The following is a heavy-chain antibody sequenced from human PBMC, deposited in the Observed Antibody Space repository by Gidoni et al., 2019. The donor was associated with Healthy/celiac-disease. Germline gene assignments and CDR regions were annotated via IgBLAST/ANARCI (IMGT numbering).Heavy chain of an antibody. CDR3: ARDWGIVVVVAAREESWFDP. CDR1: GGTFSSYA. Sequence: QVQLVQSGAEVKKPGSSVKVSCKDTGGTFSSYAIRWVRQALGQGLAWRGRIIPTIVIANYAQKFQGRVTITADKSTSTAYMELSSLRSEDTAVYYCARDWGIVVVVAAREESWFDPWGQGTLVTVSS. D-gene: IGHD2-15*01. V-gene: IGHV1-69*04. CDR2: IIPTIVIA. J-gene: IGHJ5*02.